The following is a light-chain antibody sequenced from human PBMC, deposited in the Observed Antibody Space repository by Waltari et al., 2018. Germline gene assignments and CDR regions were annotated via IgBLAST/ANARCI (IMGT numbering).Light chain of an antibody. J-gene: IGLJ3*02. CDR1: SSSIGRNT. CDR3: AAWNYSLNGWV. CDR2: SHN. V-gene: IGLV1-44*01. Sequence: QSVLTQPPSASGTPGQTVTISCSASSSSIGRNTVNWYQQVPGMAPKLLIYSHNQRPSGVPNRFSGSKSGTSASLAISGLQSEDEADYYCAAWNYSLNGWVFGGGTKLTV.